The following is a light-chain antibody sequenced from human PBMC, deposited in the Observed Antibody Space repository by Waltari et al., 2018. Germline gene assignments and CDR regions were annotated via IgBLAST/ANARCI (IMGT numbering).Light chain of an antibody. CDR2: EVN. V-gene: IGLV2-23*02. J-gene: IGLJ2*01. CDR3: CSYAGSRNMI. Sequence: QSALTQPASVSGSPGHPVTIPCTGSSSDVGTYNLVSWHQQHPGKAPKLIIFEVNTRPSGISNRFSGSKSGNTASLTISGLQPEDEADYYCCSYAGSRNMIFGGGTKLTVL. CDR1: SSDVGTYNL.